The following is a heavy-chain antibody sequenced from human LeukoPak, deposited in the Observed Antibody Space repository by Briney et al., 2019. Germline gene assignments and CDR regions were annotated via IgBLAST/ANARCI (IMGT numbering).Heavy chain of an antibody. J-gene: IGHJ3*02. CDR1: GFTFSDYS. Sequence: PGGSLRLSCAASGFTFSDYSMHWVRQAPGKGLEYVSAISRNGGNTYYADSVKGRFTISRDNSKNTLYLQMGSLRTEDMAVFYCARVGDSDAFDIWGQGTMVTASS. V-gene: IGHV3-64*02. CDR3: ARVGDSDAFDI. CDR2: ISRNGGNT.